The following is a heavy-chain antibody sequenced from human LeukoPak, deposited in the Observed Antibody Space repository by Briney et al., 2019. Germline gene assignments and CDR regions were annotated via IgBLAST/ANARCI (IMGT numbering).Heavy chain of an antibody. Sequence: SETLSLTCTVSGGSISSYYWSWIRQPPGKGLEWIGYIYYSGSTNYNPSLKSRVTISVDTSKNQFSLKLSSVTAADTAVYYCARDRYSSNWYSAHYGMDVWGQGTTVTVSS. CDR3: ARDRYSSNWYSAHYGMDV. D-gene: IGHD6-13*01. V-gene: IGHV4-59*01. CDR1: GGSISSYY. CDR2: IYYSGST. J-gene: IGHJ6*02.